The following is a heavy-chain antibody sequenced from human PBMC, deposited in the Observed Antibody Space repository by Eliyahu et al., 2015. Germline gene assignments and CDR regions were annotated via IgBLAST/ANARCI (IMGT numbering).Heavy chain of an antibody. J-gene: IGHJ4*02. Sequence: QVQLVXSGGGVVXPGRSLRLSXAASVFXFSSYAMHWVRQAPGKGLEWVAVISYDGSNXYYADSVKGRFTISRDNSKNTLYLQMNSLRAEDTAVYYCARERGSGWELDFDYWGQGTLVTVSS. V-gene: IGHV3-30-3*01. CDR3: ARERGSGWELDFDY. D-gene: IGHD6-19*01. CDR1: VFXFSSYA. CDR2: ISYDGSNX.